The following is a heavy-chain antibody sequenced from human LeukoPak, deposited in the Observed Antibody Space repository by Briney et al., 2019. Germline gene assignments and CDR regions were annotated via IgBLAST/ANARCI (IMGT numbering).Heavy chain of an antibody. J-gene: IGHJ5*02. Sequence: PGGSLRLSCAASGFTFSSYAMCWVRQAPGKGLEWVSAISGSGGSTYYADSVKGRFTISKDNSKNTLYLQMNSLRAEDTAVYYCAKVEGDGYNYDHWGQGTLVTVSS. V-gene: IGHV3-23*01. CDR2: ISGSGGST. CDR1: GFTFSSYA. D-gene: IGHD5-24*01. CDR3: AKVEGDGYNYDH.